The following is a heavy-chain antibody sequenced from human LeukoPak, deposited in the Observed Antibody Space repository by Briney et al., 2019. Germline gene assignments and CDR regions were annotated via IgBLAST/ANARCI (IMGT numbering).Heavy chain of an antibody. J-gene: IGHJ4*03. CDR2: ISNSGHII. CDR1: SFIFSDFY. Sequence: AGGSLRLSCAASSFIFSDFYMTWVRQAPGRGLEWLSYISNSGHIIYERESTKGRFTISRDNAKHSLYLQMNGLRSEDTAVYYCASRSAWGYLDQWG. V-gene: IGHV3-11*04. D-gene: IGHD6-19*01. CDR3: ASRSAWGYLDQ.